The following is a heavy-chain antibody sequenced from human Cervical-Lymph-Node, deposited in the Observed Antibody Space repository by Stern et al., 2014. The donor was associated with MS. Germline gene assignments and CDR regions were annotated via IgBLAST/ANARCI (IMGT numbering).Heavy chain of an antibody. J-gene: IGHJ4*02. V-gene: IGHV1-69*04. CDR2: IIPILGIA. CDR1: GGTFSSYT. CDR3: ARDYGEHYFDY. Sequence: QVQLVQSGAEVKKPGSSVKVSCKASGGTFSSYTISWVRQSPGQGLEWMGRIIPILGIANYAQKFQGRVTITADKSTSTAYMELSSLRSEDTAVYYCARDYGEHYFDYWGQGTLVTVSS. D-gene: IGHD4-17*01.